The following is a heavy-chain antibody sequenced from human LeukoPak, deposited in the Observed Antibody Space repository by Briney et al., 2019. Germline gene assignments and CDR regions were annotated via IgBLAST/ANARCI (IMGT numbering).Heavy chain of an antibody. V-gene: IGHV3-9*01. CDR3: AKGIVGATSGSVDY. D-gene: IGHD1-26*01. J-gene: IGHJ4*02. CDR1: GFTFDDYA. Sequence: GRSLRLSCAASGFTFDDYAMHWVRQAPGKGLEWVSGISWNSGSIGYADSVKGRFTISRDNAKNSLYLQMNSLRAEDTALYYCAKGIVGATSGSVDYWGQGTLVTVSS. CDR2: ISWNSGSI.